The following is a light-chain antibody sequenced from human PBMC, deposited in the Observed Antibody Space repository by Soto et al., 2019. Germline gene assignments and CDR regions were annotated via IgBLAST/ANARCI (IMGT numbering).Light chain of an antibody. V-gene: IGLV2-11*01. J-gene: IGLJ1*01. CDR3: YSYAGSYTFYV. Sequence: QSVLTQPRSVSGSPGQSVTISCTGTSSDVGGYNYVSWYQQYPGKAPKLMIYDVSKRPSGVPDRFSGSKSGNTASLTISGLHAEDEADYYCYSYAGSYTFYVFGTGTKLTVL. CDR2: DVS. CDR1: SSDVGGYNY.